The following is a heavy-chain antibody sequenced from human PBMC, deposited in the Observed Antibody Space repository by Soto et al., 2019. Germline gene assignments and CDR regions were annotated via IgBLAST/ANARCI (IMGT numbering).Heavy chain of an antibody. Sequence: QVQLQESGPGLVKPSQTLSLTCTVSGGSISSGGSYWSGIRQHPGKGLEWIGYIYYSGSTYYNPSLKSRVTISVDTSKNQFSLKLSSVTAADTAVYYCARGGTLYDFWSGYYSPMFDYWGQGTLVTVSS. CDR1: GGSISSGGSY. V-gene: IGHV4-31*03. D-gene: IGHD3-3*01. J-gene: IGHJ4*02. CDR3: ARGGTLYDFWSGYYSPMFDY. CDR2: IYYSGST.